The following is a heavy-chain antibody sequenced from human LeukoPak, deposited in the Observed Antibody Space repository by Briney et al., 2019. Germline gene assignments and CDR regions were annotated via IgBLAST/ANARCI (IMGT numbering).Heavy chain of an antibody. V-gene: IGHV3-74*01. J-gene: IGHJ4*02. CDR3: ARGHHYYDSSAYYY. D-gene: IGHD3-22*01. CDR1: GFTFISYL. Sequence: TGGSLRLSCAASGFTFISYLMHWVRQAPGKGLVWVSRINSDGSTTSYAASVKGRFTISRDTAKNTLYLQMNSLRAEDTAVYYCARGHHYYDSSAYYYWGQGTLVTVSS. CDR2: INSDGSTT.